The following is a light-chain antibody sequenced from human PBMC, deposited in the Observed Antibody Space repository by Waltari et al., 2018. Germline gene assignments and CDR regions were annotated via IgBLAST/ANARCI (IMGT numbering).Light chain of an antibody. CDR1: QSLLHMNGNNY. Sequence: DIVVTQSPLSLPVPPGEPASISCRSSQSLLHMNGNNYLDWYLQKPGQSPQLLIYLGSNRASGVPDRFSGSGSGTDFTLRISRVEAEDVGVYYCMQSLQTLWTFGPGTKVEIK. V-gene: IGKV2-28*01. CDR3: MQSLQTLWT. CDR2: LGS. J-gene: IGKJ1*01.